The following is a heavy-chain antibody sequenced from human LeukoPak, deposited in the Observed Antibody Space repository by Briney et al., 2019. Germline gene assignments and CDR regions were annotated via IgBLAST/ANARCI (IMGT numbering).Heavy chain of an antibody. Sequence: ASVKVSCKASGYTFTSYGISWVRPAPGQGLEWMGWISAYNGNTNYEQKLQGRVTMTIDTSTSTAYMELRSLKSDDTAVYYCARDRGRDCSGGRCYSEWFDPWGQGTLVTVSS. J-gene: IGHJ5*02. V-gene: IGHV1-18*04. CDR3: ARDRGRDCSGGRCYSEWFDP. CDR2: ISAYNGNT. CDR1: GYTFTSYG. D-gene: IGHD2-15*01.